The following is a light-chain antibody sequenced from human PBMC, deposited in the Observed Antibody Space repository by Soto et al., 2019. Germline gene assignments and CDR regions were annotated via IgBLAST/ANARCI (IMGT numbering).Light chain of an antibody. CDR2: KAS. CDR3: QQRSEGPCT. J-gene: IGKJ1*01. CDR1: QSFXSY. Sequence: DIVLTQSPSTLSLSPGERATLSCRASQSFXSYLAWYQQKPGQAPRVLXVKASNMATGSPARFSGGGSVTDFTLTISSLDPEDFAVYYCQQRSEGPCTFGQGTKVDIK. V-gene: IGKV3-11*01.